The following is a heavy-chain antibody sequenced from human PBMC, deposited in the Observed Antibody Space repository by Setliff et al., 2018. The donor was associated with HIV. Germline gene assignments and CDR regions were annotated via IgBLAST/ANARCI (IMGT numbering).Heavy chain of an antibody. J-gene: IGHJ5*02. CDR1: GFIFSNYG. CDR2: IWDDGSSK. Sequence: PGGSLRLSCGASGFIFSNYGMHWVRQAPGKGLEWVAVIWDDGSSKYYGDSVKGRFTVSRDNSKNTVYLQMNSLRGEDTAIYYCVKGDNFWTGYSTYFEFDPWGQGTLVTVSS. CDR3: VKGDNFWTGYSTYFEFDP. D-gene: IGHD3-3*01. V-gene: IGHV3-33*03.